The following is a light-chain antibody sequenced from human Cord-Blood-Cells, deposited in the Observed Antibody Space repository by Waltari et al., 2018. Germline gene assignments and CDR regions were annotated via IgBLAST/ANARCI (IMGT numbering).Light chain of an antibody. Sequence: EIVLTQSPATLSLSPGEIATISGRPSQCVSSYLAWYQQEPGQAPRLPIYDASIRATGIPARFSGSGSGTDFTLTINRLEPEDFGVYYCQQRSNWPPLTFGGGTKVEIK. J-gene: IGKJ4*01. CDR3: QQRSNWPPLT. CDR2: DAS. V-gene: IGKV3-11*01. CDR1: QCVSSY.